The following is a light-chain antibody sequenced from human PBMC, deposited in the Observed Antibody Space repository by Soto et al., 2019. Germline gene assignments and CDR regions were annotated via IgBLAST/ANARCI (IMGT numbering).Light chain of an antibody. CDR2: KAS. V-gene: IGKV1-5*03. Sequence: SQMTQSPSTLSASVGDRVTITCPASQTINTWLAWYQHKPGKAPKVLIHKASSLQSGVPSRFSGTGSGTEFTLIINSLQPDDFATYYCQQYDSYPLTFGGGTKVEI. CDR3: QQYDSYPLT. J-gene: IGKJ4*01. CDR1: QTINTW.